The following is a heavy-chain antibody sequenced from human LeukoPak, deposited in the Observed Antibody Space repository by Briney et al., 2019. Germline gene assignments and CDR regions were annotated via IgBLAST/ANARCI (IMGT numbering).Heavy chain of an antibody. J-gene: IGHJ4*02. CDR3: ARDLGGSYCFDC. CDR1: GYTFTSFG. CDR2: ISVYNT. D-gene: IGHD1-26*01. V-gene: IGHV1-18*01. Sequence: ASVKVSCKASGYTFTSFGISWGRKAPGQGLEWMGWISVYNTYYSQKLQGRVTVTADTSTSTAYMELRSLRSDDTAVYYCARDLGGSYCFDCWGQGTLVTVSS.